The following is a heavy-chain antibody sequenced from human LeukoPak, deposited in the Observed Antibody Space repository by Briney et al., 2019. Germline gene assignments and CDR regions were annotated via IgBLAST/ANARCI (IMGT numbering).Heavy chain of an antibody. D-gene: IGHD1-26*01. Sequence: PGGSLRLSCEGSGFTFSTSEMNWVRQAPGKGLEWVSYTNGGGNVNFYADSVKGRFKISRDNAKNFLYLQMNGLRAEDTATYYCAKEIPLARGDAFDIWGQGTLVIVSS. CDR1: GFTFSTSE. CDR2: TNGGGNVN. V-gene: IGHV3-48*03. J-gene: IGHJ3*02. CDR3: AKEIPLARGDAFDI.